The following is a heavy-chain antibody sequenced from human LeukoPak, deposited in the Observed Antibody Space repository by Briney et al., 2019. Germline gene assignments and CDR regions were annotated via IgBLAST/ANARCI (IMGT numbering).Heavy chain of an antibody. Sequence: GGSLRLSCSASGFTFSSYAMHWVRQAPGKGLEYVSANSSNGGSTYYADSVKGRFTISRDNSKNTLYLQMSSLRAEDTAVYYCVKAQGGSCPYYFDYWGQGTLVTVSS. CDR1: GFTFSSYA. CDR2: NSSNGGST. CDR3: VKAQGGSCPYYFDY. J-gene: IGHJ4*02. V-gene: IGHV3-64D*06. D-gene: IGHD1-26*01.